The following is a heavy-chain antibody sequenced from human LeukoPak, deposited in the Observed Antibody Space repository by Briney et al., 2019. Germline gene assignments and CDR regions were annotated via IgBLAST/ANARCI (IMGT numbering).Heavy chain of an antibody. V-gene: IGHV3-23*01. CDR3: AKEIWRGSRYPFDY. Sequence: PGGSLRLSCAASGFTFSIYAMSWVRQAPGEGLEWVSAISGSGGSTYYADSVKGRFTISRDNSKNTLYLQMNSLRAEDTAVYYCAKEIWRGSRYPFDYWGQGTLVTVSS. D-gene: IGHD2-15*01. CDR2: ISGSGGST. CDR1: GFTFSIYA. J-gene: IGHJ4*02.